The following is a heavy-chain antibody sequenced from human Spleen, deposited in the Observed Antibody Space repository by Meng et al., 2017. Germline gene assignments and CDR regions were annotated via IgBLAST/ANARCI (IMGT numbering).Heavy chain of an antibody. CDR3: TTRMVVIGGVP. Sequence: EVQLVESGGGLVKPGESLRLSCATSGFTFSPAYMTWVRQAPGKGLEWVGRIKSTAEGGATDYAAPVKGRFTISRDDSKNTVHLQMNSLKTEDTAVYFCTTRMVVIGGVPWGQGTLVTVSS. CDR2: IKSTAEGGAT. J-gene: IGHJ5*02. V-gene: IGHV3-15*01. CDR1: GFTFSPAY. D-gene: IGHD2-2*01.